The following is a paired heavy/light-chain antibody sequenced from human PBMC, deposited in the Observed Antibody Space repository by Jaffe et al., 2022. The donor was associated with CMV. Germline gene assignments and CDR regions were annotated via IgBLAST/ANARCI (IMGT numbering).Heavy chain of an antibody. CDR2: LSGTGSST. CDR3: AKEVGFGEHYSSYYMDV. V-gene: IGHV3-23*04. J-gene: IGHJ6*03. CDR1: GFIFRSYA. Sequence: QLVESGGGLVQPGGSLRLSCAASGFIFRSYAMSWVRQAPGKGLEWVSTLSGTGSSTYYADSVKGRLTISRDNSKNTLYLQMNSLRVEDTAVYYCAKEVGFGEHYSSYYMDVWGKGTTVTVSS. D-gene: IGHD3-10*01.
Light chain of an antibody. V-gene: IGKV3-15*01. CDR2: GAS. CDR1: QSINSN. Sequence: EIVMTQSPATLSVSPGERATLSCRASQSINSNLAWYHQIPGQAPRLLIYGASTRATGIPARFSGSGSGTEFTLTINSLQSEDFAVYFCQQYNNLYTFGQGTKLEIK. J-gene: IGKJ2*01. CDR3: QQYNNLYT.